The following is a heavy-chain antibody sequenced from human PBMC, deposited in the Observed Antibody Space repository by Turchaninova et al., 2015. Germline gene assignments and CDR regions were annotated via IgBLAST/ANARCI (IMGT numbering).Heavy chain of an antibody. Sequence: EVQLVESGGGWVKLGGSLKLACAASGFTFSSYEMNWVRQSPGKGLEWVSYISSSGSTIYYADSVKGRFTISRDNAKNSLYLQMNSLRAEDTAVYYCAPSKGDAEYFQHWGQGTLVTVSS. CDR1: GFTFSSYE. V-gene: IGHV3-48*03. D-gene: IGHD1-26*01. CDR3: APSKGDAEYFQH. J-gene: IGHJ1*01. CDR2: ISSSGSTI.